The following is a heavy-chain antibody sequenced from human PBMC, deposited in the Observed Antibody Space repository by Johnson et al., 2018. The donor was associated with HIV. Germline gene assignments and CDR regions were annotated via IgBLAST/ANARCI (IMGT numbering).Heavy chain of an antibody. CDR1: GFTFSSYE. D-gene: IGHD6-19*01. CDR3: ARDRPSPGWYSINDAFDI. CDR2: ISSSGSII. V-gene: IGHV3-48*03. Sequence: VQLVESGGGLVQPGRSLRLSCAASGFTFSSYEMNWVRQAPGKGLEWVSYISSSGSIIFYADSVKGRFTISRDNAKNSLYLQMNSLRAEDTAVYYCARDRPSPGWYSINDAFDIWGQGTMVTVSS. J-gene: IGHJ3*02.